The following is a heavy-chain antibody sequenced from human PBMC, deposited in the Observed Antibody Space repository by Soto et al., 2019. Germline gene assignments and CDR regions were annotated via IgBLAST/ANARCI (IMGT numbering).Heavy chain of an antibody. V-gene: IGHV4-30-2*01. J-gene: IGHJ4*02. D-gene: IGHD3-3*01. CDR3: ARVSTYDFWSGYLGY. CDR2: IYHSGST. Sequence: QLQLQESGSGLVKPSQTLSLTCAVSGGSISSGGYSWSWIRQPPGKGLEWIGYIYHSGSTYYNPSLKSRVTISVDRSKNQFSLKLSCVTAADTAVYYCARVSTYDFWSGYLGYWGQGTLVTVSS. CDR1: GGSISSGGYS.